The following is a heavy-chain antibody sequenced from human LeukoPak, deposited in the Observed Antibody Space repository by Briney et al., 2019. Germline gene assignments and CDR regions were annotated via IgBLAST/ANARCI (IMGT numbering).Heavy chain of an antibody. CDR1: GGSFSGYY. CDR3: ARGGGWFGP. CDR2: VNHSGST. V-gene: IGHV4-34*01. Sequence: SETLSPTCAVYGGSFSGYYWSWIRQPPGKGLEWIGEVNHSGSTNYNPSLKSRVTISVDTSKNQFSLKLSSVTAADTAVYYCARGGGWFGPWGQGTLVTVSS. J-gene: IGHJ5*02.